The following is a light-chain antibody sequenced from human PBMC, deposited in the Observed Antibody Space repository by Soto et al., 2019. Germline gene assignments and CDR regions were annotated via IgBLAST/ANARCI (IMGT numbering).Light chain of an antibody. Sequence: EIVLTQSPATLSLSPGERATLSCRASQGVSSYLAWYQQKPGQAPRLLISDASNRATGIPARFSGSGSGTDFPLTISSLEPADFSVYYCQQRSNWPPYTFGQGTKLEIK. CDR2: DAS. J-gene: IGKJ2*01. CDR3: QQRSNWPPYT. CDR1: QGVSSY. V-gene: IGKV3-11*01.